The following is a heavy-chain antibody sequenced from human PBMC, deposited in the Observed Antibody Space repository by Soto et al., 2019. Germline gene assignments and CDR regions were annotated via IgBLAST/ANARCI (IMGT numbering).Heavy chain of an antibody. D-gene: IGHD5-12*01. Sequence: QVQLGQSGAEVKKPGSSVKVSCKASGGTFSSYAISWVRQAPGQGLEWMGGIIPIFGTANYAQKFQGSVTISADESPRTAYRELSSLRSADTAVYYWARGGWLQCGDRVNWFAPWGQGTLVTVSS. V-gene: IGHV1-69*12. CDR3: ARGGWLQCGDRVNWFAP. CDR1: GGTFSSYA. CDR2: IIPIFGTA. J-gene: IGHJ5*02.